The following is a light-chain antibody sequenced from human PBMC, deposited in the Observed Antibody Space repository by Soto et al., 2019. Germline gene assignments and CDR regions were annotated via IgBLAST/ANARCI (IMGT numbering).Light chain of an antibody. J-gene: IGKJ4*01. Sequence: IQVTQSPSSLSASVGDRITVTFRASQNISTYLSWYQQKPGKAPRLLMYGTSNLQSGVPSRFSGSGSGTDFTLTITSLQPEDFATYYCQQSYINLTFGGGTKVDIK. V-gene: IGKV1-39*01. CDR2: GTS. CDR3: QQSYINLT. CDR1: QNISTY.